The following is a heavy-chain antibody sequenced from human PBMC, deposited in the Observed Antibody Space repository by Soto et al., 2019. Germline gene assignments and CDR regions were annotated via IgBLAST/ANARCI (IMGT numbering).Heavy chain of an antibody. V-gene: IGHV3-73*01. Sequence: VLLVESGGGLVQPGGSLKVSCAASGFTLSAFDIHWVRQAPGEGLEWVGRIKTKGESYATEVAASLKGRFTISRDDAQNTAYLEMNSLKTEDTAVYYCTRRHCSSGGCYSDFDYWGQGTLVTVSS. CDR2: IKTKGESYAT. D-gene: IGHD2-15*01. CDR1: GFTLSAFD. J-gene: IGHJ4*02. CDR3: TRRHCSSGGCYSDFDY.